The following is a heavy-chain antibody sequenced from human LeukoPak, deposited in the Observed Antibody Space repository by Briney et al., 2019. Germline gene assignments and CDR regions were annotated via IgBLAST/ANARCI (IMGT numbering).Heavy chain of an antibody. CDR2: IKQDGSEK. J-gene: IGHJ4*02. Sequence: PGGSLRLSCAASGFTFSSYWMSWVRQAPGKGLEWVANIKQDGSEKYYVDSVKGRFTISRDNAKNSLYLQMNSLRAEDTAVYYCASTPGGVRTYSYWFDYWGQGTLVTVSS. V-gene: IGHV3-7*01. D-gene: IGHD5-18*01. CDR1: GFTFSSYW. CDR3: ASTPGGVRTYSYWFDY.